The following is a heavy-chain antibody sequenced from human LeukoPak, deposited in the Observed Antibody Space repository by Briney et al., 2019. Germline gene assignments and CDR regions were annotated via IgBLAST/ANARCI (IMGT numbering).Heavy chain of an antibody. CDR1: GFTFGSYS. D-gene: IGHD6-13*01. CDR2: ISSSTI. V-gene: IGHV3-48*01. CDR3: ARSEYSSTWYGDYYYYYMDV. J-gene: IGHJ6*03. Sequence: GGSLRLSCAASGFTFGSYSMNWVRQAPGKGLEWVSYISSSTIWYADSVKGRFTISRDNAKTSLYLQMNSLRADDTAVYYCARSEYSSTWYGDYYYYYMDVWGKGTTVTVSS.